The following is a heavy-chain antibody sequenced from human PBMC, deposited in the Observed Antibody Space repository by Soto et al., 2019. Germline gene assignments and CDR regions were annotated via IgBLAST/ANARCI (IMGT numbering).Heavy chain of an antibody. CDR3: ARESVVGRHGDPRPYYMDV. V-gene: IGHV4-59*01. Sequence: PSETLSLTCTVSSGSISNYYWSWIRQPPRKGLEWIGYIYYSGSTNYNPSLESRVTISVDTSKNQFSLRLSSVTAADTAVYYCARESVVGRHGDPRPYYMDVWGKGTTVTVTS. D-gene: IGHD4-17*01. CDR1: SGSISNYY. CDR2: IYYSGST. J-gene: IGHJ6*03.